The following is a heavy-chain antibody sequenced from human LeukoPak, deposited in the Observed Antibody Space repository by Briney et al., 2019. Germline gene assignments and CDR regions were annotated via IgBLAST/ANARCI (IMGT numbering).Heavy chain of an antibody. Sequence: NSSETLSLTCAVYGGSFSGYCWSWIRQPPGKGLEWIGEINHSGSTNYNPSLKSRVTISVDTSKNQFSLKLSSVTAADTAVYYCARGDTQVNWFDPWGQGTLVTVSS. CDR3: ARGDTQVNWFDP. J-gene: IGHJ5*02. CDR2: INHSGST. D-gene: IGHD2-2*02. CDR1: GGSFSGYC. V-gene: IGHV4-34*01.